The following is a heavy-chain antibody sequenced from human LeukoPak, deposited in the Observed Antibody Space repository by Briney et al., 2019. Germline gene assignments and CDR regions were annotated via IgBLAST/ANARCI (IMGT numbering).Heavy chain of an antibody. V-gene: IGHV1-46*01. CDR1: GYTITNNY. D-gene: IGHD3-3*01. Sequence: ASVKVSCKASGYTITNNYMHWVRQAPGQGLEWMGVINPSGTGTSYAQKFQGRITMSRDTSTSTVYMELSSLRSDDTAVYYCAREFGDYDFWSGYYPYPYYYYMDVWGKGTTVTVSS. CDR2: INPSGTGT. CDR3: AREFGDYDFWSGYYPYPYYYYMDV. J-gene: IGHJ6*03.